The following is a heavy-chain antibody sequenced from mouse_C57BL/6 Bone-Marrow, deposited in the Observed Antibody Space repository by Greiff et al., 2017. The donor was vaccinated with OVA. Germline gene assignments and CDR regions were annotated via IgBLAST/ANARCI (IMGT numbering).Heavy chain of an antibody. J-gene: IGHJ4*01. CDR2: ISSGSSTI. Sequence: EVMLVESGGGLVKPGGSLKLSCAASGFTFSDYGMHWVRQAPEKGLEWVAYISSGSSTIYYADTVKGRFTISRDNAKNTLFLQMTSLRSEDTAMYYCARRILYYAMDYWGQGTSVTVSS. V-gene: IGHV5-17*01. CDR3: ARRILYYAMDY. CDR1: GFTFSDYG.